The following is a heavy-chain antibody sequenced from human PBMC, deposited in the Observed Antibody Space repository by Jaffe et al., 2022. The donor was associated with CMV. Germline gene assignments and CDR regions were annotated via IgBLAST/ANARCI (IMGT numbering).Heavy chain of an antibody. CDR1: GFTFSSYS. CDR2: ISSSSSYI. J-gene: IGHJ4*02. CDR3: ASRHSSGYAY. D-gene: IGHD3-22*01. Sequence: EVQLVESGGGLVKPGGSLRLSCAASGFTFSSYSMNWVRQAPGKGLEWVSSISSSSSYIYYADSVKGRFTISRDNAKNSLYLQMNSLRAEDTAVYYCASRHSSGYAYWGQGTLVTVSS. V-gene: IGHV3-21*01.